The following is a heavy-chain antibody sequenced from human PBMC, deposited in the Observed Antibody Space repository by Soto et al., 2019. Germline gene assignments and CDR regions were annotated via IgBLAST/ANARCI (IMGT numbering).Heavy chain of an antibody. CDR2: IKSKTDDGTP. J-gene: IGHJ4*02. CDR3: AKEATSAFDT. CDR1: GFTLTTAW. Sequence: GVSMRLACAACGFTLTTAWINQDRQATGKGLEWVGRIKSKTDDGTPDFAAPARGRFAISRGDSKSMVYLQMNSLKTEDTVVDYCAKEATSAFDTSGQLTLVNVSS. V-gene: IGHV3-15*07.